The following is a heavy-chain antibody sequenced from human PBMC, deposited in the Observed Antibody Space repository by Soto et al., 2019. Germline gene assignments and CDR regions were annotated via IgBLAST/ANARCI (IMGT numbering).Heavy chain of an antibody. J-gene: IGHJ6*01. D-gene: IGHD6-13*01. CDR3: ARVVYSSRPLAQLVFYYGMDV. CDR2: ISAYNGNT. V-gene: IGHV1-18*04. CDR1: GYPFTSYG. Sequence: ASVKVSCKASGYPFTSYGISWVRQAPGQGLEWMGWISAYNGNTNYAQKLQGRVTMTTDTSTSTAYMELRSLRSDDTAVYYCARVVYSSRPLAQLVFYYGMDVWGQGTTVTVSS.